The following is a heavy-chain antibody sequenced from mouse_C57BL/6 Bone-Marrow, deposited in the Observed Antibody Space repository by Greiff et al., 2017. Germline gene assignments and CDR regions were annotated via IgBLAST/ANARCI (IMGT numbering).Heavy chain of an antibody. CDR1: GYTFTSYW. J-gene: IGHJ2*01. CDR3: ANWDVHYY. Sequence: VQLQQPGAELVKPGASVKMSCKASGYTFTSYWITWVKQRPGQGLEWIGDIYPGSGSPNYNEKFKSKATLTVDTSASTASMQLSSLTSEDSAVYYCANWDVHYYWGQGTTLTVSS. CDR2: IYPGSGSP. D-gene: IGHD4-1*01. V-gene: IGHV1-55*01.